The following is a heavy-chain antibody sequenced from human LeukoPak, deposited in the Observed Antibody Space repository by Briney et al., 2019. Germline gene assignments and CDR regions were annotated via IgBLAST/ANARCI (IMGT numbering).Heavy chain of an antibody. Sequence: PGGSLRLSCAASGFTFSSYGMHWVRQAPGQRLEWMGWINAGNGDTKYSQEFQGRVTITRDTSANTAYMQLSSLRSEDMAVYYCARDPLQYHDLLTGSQPQYYFDFWGQGTLVTVSS. CDR1: GFTFSSYG. CDR3: ARDPLQYHDLLTGSQPQYYFDF. J-gene: IGHJ4*02. D-gene: IGHD3-9*01. CDR2: INAGNGDT. V-gene: IGHV1-3*03.